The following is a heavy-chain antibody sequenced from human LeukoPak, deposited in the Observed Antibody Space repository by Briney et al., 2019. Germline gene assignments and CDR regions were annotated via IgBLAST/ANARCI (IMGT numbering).Heavy chain of an antibody. D-gene: IGHD4-17*01. J-gene: IGHJ4*02. CDR1: GYTFTSYG. CDR3: ARGPIWNTVSRTGVLLNY. V-gene: IGHV1-8*01. CDR2: MNPNSGNT. Sequence: ASVKVSCKASGYTFTSYGINWVRQATGQGLEWMGWMNPNSGNTGYAQKFQGRVTMTRNTSISTAYMELSSLRSEDTAVYYCARGPIWNTVSRTGVLLNYWGQGTLVTVSS.